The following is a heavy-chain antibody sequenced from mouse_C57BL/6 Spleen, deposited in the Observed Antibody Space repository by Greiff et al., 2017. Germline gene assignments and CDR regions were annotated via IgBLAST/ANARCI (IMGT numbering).Heavy chain of an antibody. J-gene: IGHJ2*01. CDR3: ARYEYYFDY. Sequence: DVKLVESGGDLVKPGGSLKLSCAASGFTFSSYGMSWVRQTPDKRLEWVATISSGGSYTYYPDSVKGRFTISRDNAKNTLYLQMGSLKSEDTAMYYCARYEYYFDYWGQGTTLTVSS. CDR1: GFTFSSYG. D-gene: IGHD2-10*02. CDR2: ISSGGSYT. V-gene: IGHV5-6*02.